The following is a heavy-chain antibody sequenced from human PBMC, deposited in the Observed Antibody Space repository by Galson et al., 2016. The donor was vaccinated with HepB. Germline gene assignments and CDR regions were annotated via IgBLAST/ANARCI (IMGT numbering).Heavy chain of an antibody. CDR1: GFKFEDSP. D-gene: IGHD3-22*01. J-gene: IGHJ5*02. V-gene: IGHV3-49*03. CDR2: IRSNFFGATK. Sequence: SLRLSCAASGFKFEDSPISWFRQTPGKGLEWVGFIRSNFFGATKQYAASVKGRFTISRDDDRAIVYLEMSSLQIDDAGMYFCARNYYDSSVPTSWGQGTPVAVSS. CDR3: ARNYYDSSVPTS.